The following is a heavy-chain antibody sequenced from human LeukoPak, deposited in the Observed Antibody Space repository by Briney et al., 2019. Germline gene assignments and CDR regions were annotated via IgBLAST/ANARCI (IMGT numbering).Heavy chain of an antibody. D-gene: IGHD2-15*01. CDR2: VSHSGTT. CDR1: GHSITTVYF. V-gene: IGHV4-38-2*02. J-gene: IGHJ5*01. CDR3: VTDVLLCGGNICNFFDP. Sequence: PSETLSLTCSVSGHSITTVYFWAWIRQSPGKGLEWMASVSHSGTTYYNPALKSLVTIPLDTSRNQLSLKLRSVTAADTAVYYCVTDVLLCGGNICNFFDPWGQGTLVTVSS.